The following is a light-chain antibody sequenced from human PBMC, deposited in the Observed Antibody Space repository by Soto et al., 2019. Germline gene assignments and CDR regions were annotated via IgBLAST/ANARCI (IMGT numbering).Light chain of an antibody. V-gene: IGKV3-11*01. CDR3: QQRSSWPIT. CDR1: QSVSSY. Sequence: IVLTQSPATLSLSPGERASLSCRASQSVSSYLTWYQQKPGQAPRLLIYDASNRATDIPARFSGSGSGTDFTLTISSLEPEDFAVYYCQQRSSWPITFGQGTRLEIK. CDR2: DAS. J-gene: IGKJ5*01.